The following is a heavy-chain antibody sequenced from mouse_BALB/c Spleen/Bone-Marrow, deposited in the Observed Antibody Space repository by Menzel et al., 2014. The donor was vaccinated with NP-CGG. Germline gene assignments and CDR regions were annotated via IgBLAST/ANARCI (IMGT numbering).Heavy chain of an antibody. CDR1: GFNIKDYY. J-gene: IGHJ4*01. CDR3: ANRDYSYALDY. D-gene: IGHD2-4*01. V-gene: IGHV14-1*02. CDR2: IDPENGNT. Sequence: EVKLVESGAELVRPGALVKLSCKASGFNIKDYYIHWVKQRPEQGLEWIGWIDPENGNTISDPKFQGKASITADTSSNTAYLQLSSLTSEDTAVYYCANRDYSYALDYWGQGTSVTVSS.